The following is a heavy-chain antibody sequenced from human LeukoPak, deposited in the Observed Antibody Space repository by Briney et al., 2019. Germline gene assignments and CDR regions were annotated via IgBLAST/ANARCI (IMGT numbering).Heavy chain of an antibody. CDR3: AKSDFWSGYYPPPDY. V-gene: IGHV3-23*01. CDR1: GFTFSSYA. Sequence: PGGSLRLSCAASGFTFSSYAMSWVRQAPGKGLEWVSAISGSGGSTYYADSVKGRFTISRDNSKNTLYPQMNSLRAEDTAVYYCAKSDFWSGYYPPPDYWGQGTLVTVSS. CDR2: ISGSGGST. D-gene: IGHD3-3*01. J-gene: IGHJ4*02.